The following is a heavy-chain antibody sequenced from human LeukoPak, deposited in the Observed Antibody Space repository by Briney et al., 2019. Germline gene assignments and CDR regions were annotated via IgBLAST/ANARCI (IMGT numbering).Heavy chain of an antibody. CDR1: GFTFNTAW. V-gene: IGHV3-21*04. Sequence: GGSLRLSCSASGFTFNTAWMSWVRQAPGKGLEWVSSISSSGSYIYYADSVKGRFTISRDNSKNTLYLQMNSLRAEDTAVYYCAKGSIVGATSYYYLDVWGTGTTVTVSS. CDR2: ISSSGSYI. CDR3: AKGSIVGATSYYYLDV. D-gene: IGHD1-26*01. J-gene: IGHJ6*03.